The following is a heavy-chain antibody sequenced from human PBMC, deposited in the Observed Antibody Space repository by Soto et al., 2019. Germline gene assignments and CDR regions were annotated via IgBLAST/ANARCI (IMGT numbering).Heavy chain of an antibody. Sequence: EVQLVESGGGLVQPGRSLRLSCAASGFTFDDYAMHWVRQAPGKGLEWVSGISWNSGSIGYADSVKGRFTISRDNAKNSLYLQMNSLRDEDTALYYCAKDPESGSGGYDILNVDYFGSAHFDSWGQGTLVTVSS. V-gene: IGHV3-9*01. CDR1: GFTFDDYA. CDR3: AKDPESGSGGYDILNVDYFGSAHFDS. J-gene: IGHJ4*02. CDR2: ISWNSGSI. D-gene: IGHD3-9*01.